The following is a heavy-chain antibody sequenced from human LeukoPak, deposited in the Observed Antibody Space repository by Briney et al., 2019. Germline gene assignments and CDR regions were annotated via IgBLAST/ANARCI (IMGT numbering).Heavy chain of an antibody. D-gene: IGHD6-19*01. CDR3: ASWPGGWYGEDS. V-gene: IGHV3-53*01. CDR2: IYGGGST. Sequence: GGPLRLSCAASGFTVSSNYMSWVRQAPGKGLEWVSVIYGGGSTYYADSVKGRFTISRDTSKNTLYLQMNSLRAEDTAVYYCASWPGGWYGEDSWGQGTLVTVSS. J-gene: IGHJ4*02. CDR1: GFTVSSNY.